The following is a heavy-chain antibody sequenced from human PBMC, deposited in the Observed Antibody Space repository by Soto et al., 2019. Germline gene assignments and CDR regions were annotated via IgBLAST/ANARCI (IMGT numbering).Heavy chain of an antibody. CDR2: IYWDDDQ. V-gene: IGHV2-5*05. CDR3: AHRRRNYGMDV. Sequence: QITLKESGPTLVKPTQTLTLTCTFSGLSLSTGGVGVGWIRQPPGKALEWLAHIYWDDDQRYGPSLRSRLTITRDTSKNQVVLTMTTMDPVDTATYYCAHRRRNYGMDVWGQGTMVTVSS. CDR1: GLSLSTGGVG. J-gene: IGHJ6*02.